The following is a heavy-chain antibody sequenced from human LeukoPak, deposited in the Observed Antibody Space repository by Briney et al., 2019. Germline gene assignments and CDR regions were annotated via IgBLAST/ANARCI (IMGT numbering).Heavy chain of an antibody. V-gene: IGHV3-30-3*01. CDR3: ARDYWWNYDY. CDR1: GFTFSDYA. Sequence: PGRSLRLSCAASGFTFSDYAMHWVRQAPGKGLEWVAVISKDGSDKYYPGSVRGRFTISRDSSKNTIYLQMDSLRAEDTAIYYCARDYWWNYDYWGQGTLVTVSS. D-gene: IGHD1-7*01. CDR2: ISKDGSDK. J-gene: IGHJ4*02.